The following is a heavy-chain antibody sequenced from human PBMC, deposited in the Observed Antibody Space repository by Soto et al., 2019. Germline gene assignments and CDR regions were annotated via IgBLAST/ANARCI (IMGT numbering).Heavy chain of an antibody. CDR1: GGSISSYY. J-gene: IGHJ3*01. CDR3: AREDANAFDV. CDR2: IYYSGNT. V-gene: IGHV4-59*01. Sequence: SETLSLTCTVSGGSISSYYWSWIRQPPGKGLEWIGYIYYSGNTNYNPSLKSRVTISVDTSKNQFSLKVSSVTAADTAVYYCAREDANAFDVWGQGTMVTVSS.